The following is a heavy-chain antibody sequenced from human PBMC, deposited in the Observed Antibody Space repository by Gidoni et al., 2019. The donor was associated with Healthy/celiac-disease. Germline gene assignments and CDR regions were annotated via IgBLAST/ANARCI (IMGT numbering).Heavy chain of an antibody. V-gene: IGHV4-59*01. J-gene: IGHJ4*02. CDR3: ARAPLESSGSYSLDY. D-gene: IGHD1-26*01. Sequence: QVQLQESGPGLVKPSETLSLTCTVSGGSISSYYWSWIRQPPGKGLEWIGYIYYSGSTNYNPSLKSRVTISVDTSKNQFSLKLSSVTAADTAVYYCARAPLESSGSYSLDYWGQGTLVTVSS. CDR2: IYYSGST. CDR1: GGSISSYY.